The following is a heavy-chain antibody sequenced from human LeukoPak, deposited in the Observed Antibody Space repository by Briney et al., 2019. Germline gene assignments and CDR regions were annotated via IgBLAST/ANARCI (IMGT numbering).Heavy chain of an antibody. Sequence: GGSLRLSCAASGFTFSCYAMLWVRQAPGKGLEWVAFIQYDGRNKCCADSVKGRFTVSRDNSKNTLYLQMNSLRVEDTAIYYCAKDPSNASRTLDIWGQGTLVTVSS. CDR3: AKDPSNASRTLDI. CDR1: GFTFSCYA. V-gene: IGHV3-30*02. J-gene: IGHJ3*02. CDR2: IQYDGRNK. D-gene: IGHD3-16*01.